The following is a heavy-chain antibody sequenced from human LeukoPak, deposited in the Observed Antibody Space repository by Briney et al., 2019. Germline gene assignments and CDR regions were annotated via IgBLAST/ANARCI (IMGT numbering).Heavy chain of an antibody. Sequence: SETLSLTCTVSGGSIRSSTYYWAWIRQPPGKGLEWTGTIHHSGDTYYNPSLKSRVTISVDTSKNQFSLNLSSVTAADTAVYYCARLGGYYDPPDYWGQGALVTVSS. J-gene: IGHJ4*02. CDR3: ARLGGYYDPPDY. D-gene: IGHD3-22*01. CDR2: IHHSGDT. CDR1: GGSIRSSTYY. V-gene: IGHV4-39*01.